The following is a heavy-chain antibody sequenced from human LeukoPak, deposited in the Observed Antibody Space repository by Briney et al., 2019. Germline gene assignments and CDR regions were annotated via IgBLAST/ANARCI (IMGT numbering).Heavy chain of an antibody. V-gene: IGHV3-21*01. Sequence: GGSLRLSCAVTGVNFESYEMNWVRQAPGKGLEWVSSISSSSSYIYYADSVKGRFTISRDNSKNTLYLQMNSLRAEDTAVYYCARVLWFGELLNWGQGTLVTVSS. CDR1: GVNFESYE. CDR2: ISSSSSYI. D-gene: IGHD3-10*01. J-gene: IGHJ4*02. CDR3: ARVLWFGELLN.